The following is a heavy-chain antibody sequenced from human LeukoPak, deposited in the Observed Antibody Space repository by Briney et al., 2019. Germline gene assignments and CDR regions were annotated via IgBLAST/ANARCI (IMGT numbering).Heavy chain of an antibody. CDR3: ARGYHTYYYDSSGYLWGYYFDY. CDR2: TNPNSGNT. CDR1: GYTFTSYD. D-gene: IGHD3-22*01. Sequence: ASVKVSCKASGYTFTSYDINWVRQATGQGLEWMGWTNPNSGNTGYAQKFQGRVTITRNTSISTAYMELSSLRSEDTAVYYCARGYHTYYYDSSGYLWGYYFDYWGQGTLVTVSS. J-gene: IGHJ4*02. V-gene: IGHV1-8*03.